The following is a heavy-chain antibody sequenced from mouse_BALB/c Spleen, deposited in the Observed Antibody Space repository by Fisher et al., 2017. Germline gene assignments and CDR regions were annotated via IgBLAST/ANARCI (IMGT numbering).Heavy chain of an antibody. V-gene: IGHV1-26*01. Sequence: KFKGKATLTVDKSSSTAYMELRSLTSEDSAVYYCARGEAMDYWGQGTSVTVSS. J-gene: IGHJ4*01. CDR3: ARGEAMDY.